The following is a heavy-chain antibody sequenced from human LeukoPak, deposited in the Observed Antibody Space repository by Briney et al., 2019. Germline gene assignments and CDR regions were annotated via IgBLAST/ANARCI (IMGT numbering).Heavy chain of an antibody. CDR3: ARDVVPAAGQWPNWFDP. V-gene: IGHV3-7*01. D-gene: IGHD2-2*01. CDR1: GFTFSSYW. CDR2: IKRDGSEK. Sequence: GGSLRLSCAASGFTFSSYWMSWVRQAPGKGLEWVANIKRDGSEKYYVDSVKSRFTISRDNAKNSLYLQMNSLRAEDTAVYYCARDVVPAAGQWPNWFDPWGQGTLVTVSS. J-gene: IGHJ5*02.